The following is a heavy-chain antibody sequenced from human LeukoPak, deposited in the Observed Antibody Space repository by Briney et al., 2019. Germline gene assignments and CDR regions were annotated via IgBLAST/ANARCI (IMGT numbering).Heavy chain of an antibody. CDR1: GGSFSGYY. CDR3: ARGYAVIRASDAFDI. CDR2: INHSGST. Sequence: SETLSLTCAVYGGSFSGYYWSWIRQPPGKGLEWIGEINHSGSTNYNPSLKSRVTISVDTSKNQFSLKLSSVTAADTAVYYCARGYAVIRASDAFDIWGQGTMVTVSS. D-gene: IGHD3-22*01. V-gene: IGHV4-34*01. J-gene: IGHJ3*02.